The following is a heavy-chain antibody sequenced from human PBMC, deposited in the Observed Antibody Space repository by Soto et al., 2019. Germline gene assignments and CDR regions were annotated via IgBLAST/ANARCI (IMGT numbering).Heavy chain of an antibody. CDR2: ISVHSGKT. D-gene: IGHD3-3*01. Sequence: GASVKVSCKTSGYTFTSYGVTCVLQSPFQWLEWMAWISVHSGKTKFAESLRGRVTLTTDTSTSTAYMELRSLRSDDTAVYYCARDDFGVALFYYHGMDVWGQGTTVTVSS. J-gene: IGHJ6*02. V-gene: IGHV1-18*01. CDR3: ARDDFGVALFYYHGMDV. CDR1: GYTFTSYG.